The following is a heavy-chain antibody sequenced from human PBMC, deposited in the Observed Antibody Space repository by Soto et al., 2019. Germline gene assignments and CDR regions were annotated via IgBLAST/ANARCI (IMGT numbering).Heavy chain of an antibody. J-gene: IGHJ3*02. V-gene: IGHV1-69*01. CDR2: IIPIFGTA. Sequence: QVQLVQSGAEVKKPGSSVKVSCKASGGTFSSYAISWVRQAPGQGLEWMGGIIPIFGTANYAQKFQGRVTITADESTSTAYMELSSLRSEDTAVYYCARDGGDATPMNDAFDIWGQGTMVTVSS. D-gene: IGHD2-21*02. CDR3: ARDGGDATPMNDAFDI. CDR1: GGTFSSYA.